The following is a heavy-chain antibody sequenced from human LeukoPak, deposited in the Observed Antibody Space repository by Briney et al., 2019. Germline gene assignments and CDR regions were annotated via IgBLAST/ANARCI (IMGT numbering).Heavy chain of an antibody. CDR1: GLPFNTAW. Sequence: PGGSLRLSCVMSGLPFNTAWLTWVRQAPEKGLEWVGRIKSNNDGGTTDYAAPVKGRFSISRDDSRNTIYLQMNGLKTEDTGVYYCCTDLQWEGGDFWGQGTLVTVSS. D-gene: IGHD1-26*01. V-gene: IGHV3-15*01. CDR2: IKSNNDGGTT. J-gene: IGHJ4*02. CDR3: CTDLQWEGGDF.